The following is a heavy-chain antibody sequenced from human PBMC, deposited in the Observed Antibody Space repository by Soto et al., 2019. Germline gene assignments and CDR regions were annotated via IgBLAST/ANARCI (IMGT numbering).Heavy chain of an antibody. D-gene: IGHD2-21*02. CDR2: IYYSGST. J-gene: IGHJ4*02. CDR3: ARDGLCGGDCFAFDY. V-gene: IGHV4-59*01. CDR1: GGSISSYY. Sequence: SETLSLTXTVSGGSISSYYWSWIRQPPGKGLEWIGYIYYSGSTNYNPSLKSRVTISVDTSKNQFSLKLSSVTAADTAVYYCARDGLCGGDCFAFDYWGQGTLVTVSS.